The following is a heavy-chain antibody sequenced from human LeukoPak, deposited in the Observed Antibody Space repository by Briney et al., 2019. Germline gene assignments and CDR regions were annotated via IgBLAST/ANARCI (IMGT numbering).Heavy chain of an antibody. CDR2: INHSGST. Sequence: SETLSLTCAVYGGSFSGYYWGWIRQPPGKGLEWIGEINHSGSTNYNPSLKSRVTISVDTSKNQFSLKLSSVTAADTAVYYCVRKGWYSGWTYFDYWGQGTLVTVSS. CDR1: GGSFSGYY. D-gene: IGHD6-19*01. CDR3: VRKGWYSGWTYFDY. J-gene: IGHJ4*02. V-gene: IGHV4-34*01.